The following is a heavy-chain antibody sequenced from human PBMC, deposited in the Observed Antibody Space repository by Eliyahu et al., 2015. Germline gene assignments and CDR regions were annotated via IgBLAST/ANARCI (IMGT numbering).Heavy chain of an antibody. Sequence: QVQLVESGGGVVQPGTSLSLSCAASGSTXSSNAMPWVRQAPGKGLEWVAVISYDGSNKYYADSVKGRFTISRDNSKNTLYLQMNSLRTEDTAVYYCARDWKSTTGTFFDYWGQGTLVTVSS. V-gene: IGHV3-30-3*01. J-gene: IGHJ4*02. D-gene: IGHD2/OR15-2a*01. CDR3: ARDWKSTTGTFFDY. CDR2: ISYDGSNK. CDR1: GSTXSSNA.